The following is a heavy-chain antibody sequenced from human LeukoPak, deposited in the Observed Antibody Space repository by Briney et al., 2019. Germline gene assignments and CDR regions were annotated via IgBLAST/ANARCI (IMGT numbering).Heavy chain of an antibody. CDR2: IYTSGST. CDR3: ASSSSGYYMDV. Sequence: SETLSLTCTVSGGSISSYYWSWIRQPPGKGLEWIGYIYTSGSTNYNPSLKSRVTISVDTTKNQFSLKLSSVTAADTAVYYCASSSSGYYMDVWGKGTTVTVSS. V-gene: IGHV4-4*09. J-gene: IGHJ6*03. CDR1: GGSISSYY. D-gene: IGHD6-6*01.